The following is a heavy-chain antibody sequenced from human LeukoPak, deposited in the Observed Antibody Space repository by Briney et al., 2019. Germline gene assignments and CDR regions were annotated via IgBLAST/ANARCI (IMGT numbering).Heavy chain of an antibody. Sequence: HPSETLSLTCAVYGGSFSSYWMHWVRQAPGKGLVWVSRINLDGSSTNYADSVKGRFTISRDNAKNTVYLQMNSLRSEDTAVYYCARERLPSVGATLFDYWGQGTLVTVSS. D-gene: IGHD1-26*01. CDR3: ARERLPSVGATLFDY. CDR1: GGSFSSYW. V-gene: IGHV3-74*01. CDR2: INLDGSST. J-gene: IGHJ4*02.